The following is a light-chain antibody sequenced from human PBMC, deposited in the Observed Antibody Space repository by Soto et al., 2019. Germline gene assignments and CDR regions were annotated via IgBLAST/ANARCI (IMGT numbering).Light chain of an antibody. Sequence: ASRITHAPSSLSASTGDRVTITFGDSKVISSYFACYQKQRGKAPKLMIYAASSLQSGVPSRFSGSGSGTDFTLTIGSLQHEDFAVYYCQPSSYRCTSGQGTKLDI. V-gene: IGKV1-8*01. CDR3: QPSSYRCT. CDR1: KVISSY. CDR2: AAS. J-gene: IGKJ1*01.